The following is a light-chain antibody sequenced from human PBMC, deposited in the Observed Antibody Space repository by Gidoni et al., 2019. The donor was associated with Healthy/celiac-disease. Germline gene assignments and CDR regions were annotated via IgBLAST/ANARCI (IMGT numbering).Light chain of an antibody. CDR1: SSDVGGYNY. Sequence: QSALTQPASVSGSPGQSIPISCTGTSSDVGGYNYVSWYQQHPGKAPNLMIYEVSNRPSGVSNRFSGSKSGNTASLTISGLQAEDEADYYCSSYTSSSTWVFGGGTKLTVL. CDR3: SSYTSSSTWV. V-gene: IGLV2-14*01. CDR2: EVS. J-gene: IGLJ3*02.